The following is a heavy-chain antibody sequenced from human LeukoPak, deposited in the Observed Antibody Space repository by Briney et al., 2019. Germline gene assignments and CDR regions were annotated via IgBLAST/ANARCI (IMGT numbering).Heavy chain of an antibody. V-gene: IGHV1-2*02. D-gene: IGHD3-10*01. CDR1: GYTFTGYY. Sequence: GASVKVSCKASGYTFTGYYMHWVRQAPGQGLEWMGWINPNSGGTNYAQKFQGRVTMTRDTSISTAYMELSRLRSDDTAVYYCARGTTMVRGSYTDVWGKGTTVTVSS. CDR3: ARGTTMVRGSYTDV. J-gene: IGHJ6*03. CDR2: INPNSGGT.